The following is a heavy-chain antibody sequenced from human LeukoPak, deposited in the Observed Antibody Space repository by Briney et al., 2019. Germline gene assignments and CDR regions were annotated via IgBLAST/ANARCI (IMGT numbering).Heavy chain of an antibody. CDR1: GYTFTSYY. CDR3: ARSPKNRYGSGSYSY. V-gene: IGHV1-46*01. D-gene: IGHD3-10*01. Sequence: ASVKVSCKASGYTFTSYYMHWVRQAPGQGLEWMGIINPSGGSTSYAQKFQGRVTMTRDTSTSTVYMELSSLRSEDTAVYYCARSPKNRYGSGSYSYWGQGTLVTVSS. CDR2: INPSGGST. J-gene: IGHJ4*02.